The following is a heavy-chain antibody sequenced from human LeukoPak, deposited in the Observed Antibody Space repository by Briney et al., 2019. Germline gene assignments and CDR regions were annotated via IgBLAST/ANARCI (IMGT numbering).Heavy chain of an antibody. CDR2: ISSTGSYK. CDR3: ARDGYGAVEDYYYYYGMDV. Sequence: PGGSLRLSCVASGFTFSSYSMNWVRQAPGKGLEWVSSISSTGSYKYYADSVKGRFTISRDNAKNSLYLQMNSLRAEDTAVYYCARDGYGAVEDYYYYYGMDVWGQGTTVTVSS. CDR1: GFTFSSYS. V-gene: IGHV3-21*01. J-gene: IGHJ6*02. D-gene: IGHD4-17*01.